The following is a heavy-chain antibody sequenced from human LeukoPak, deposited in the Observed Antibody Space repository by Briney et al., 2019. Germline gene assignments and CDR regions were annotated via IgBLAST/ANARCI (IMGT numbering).Heavy chain of an antibody. CDR2: ISGSGDNT. Sequence: GGSLRLSCAASGFTFSSYVMSWVRQAPGKGLEWVSSISGSGDNTYYADSVKGRFTISRDNSKNTLYLQMNSLRAEDTAVYYCAKDLNWDSYFDYWGQGTLVTVSS. CDR1: GFTFSSYV. CDR3: AKDLNWDSYFDY. D-gene: IGHD7-27*01. J-gene: IGHJ4*02. V-gene: IGHV3-23*01.